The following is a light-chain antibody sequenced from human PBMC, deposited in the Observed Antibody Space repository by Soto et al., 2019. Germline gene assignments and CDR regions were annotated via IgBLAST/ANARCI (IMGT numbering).Light chain of an antibody. CDR1: QSVTNN. CDR2: RAS. CDR3: QQYNNWPPMYT. V-gene: IGKV3-15*01. J-gene: IGKJ2*01. Sequence: EIVMTQSPATLSVSPGERATLSCRVSQSVTNNLAWYQQKPGQAPRLLIYRASIRATGIPARFSGSGSGTDFTLNISSLQSEDFAIYYCQQYNNWPPMYTFGQGTKLEI.